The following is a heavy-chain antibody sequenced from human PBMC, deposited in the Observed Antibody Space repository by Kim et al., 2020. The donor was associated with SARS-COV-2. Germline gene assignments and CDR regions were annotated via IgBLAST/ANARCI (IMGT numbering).Heavy chain of an antibody. V-gene: IGHV3-23*01. CDR3: AKRDYGGKPIDY. J-gene: IGHJ4*02. Sequence: YADPVKGRFTISRDNSKNRLYLQMNSLRAEDTAVYYCAKRDYGGKPIDYCGQGTLVTVSS. D-gene: IGHD4-17*01.